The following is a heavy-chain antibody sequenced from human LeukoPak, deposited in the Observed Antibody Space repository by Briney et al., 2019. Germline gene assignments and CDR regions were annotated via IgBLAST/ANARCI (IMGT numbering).Heavy chain of an antibody. V-gene: IGHV1-2*02. J-gene: IGHJ4*02. CDR2: INPNSGGT. CDR3: ARDFSYDFWSGYIS. Sequence: ASVKVSCKASGYSFTGYYMHWVRHAPGQGLEWMGWINPNSGGTNYAQKFQGRVTMTRDTSISTAYMELSRLRSDDTAVYYCARDFSYDFWSGYISWGQGTLVTVSS. D-gene: IGHD3-3*01. CDR1: GYSFTGYY.